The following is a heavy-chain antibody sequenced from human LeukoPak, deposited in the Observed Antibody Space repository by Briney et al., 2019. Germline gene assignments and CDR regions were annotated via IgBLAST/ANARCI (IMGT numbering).Heavy chain of an antibody. CDR1: GFTFSSCG. CDR2: ISYDGSNK. CDR3: ASWRGITMVRGASEY. V-gene: IGHV3-30*03. D-gene: IGHD3-10*01. Sequence: PGRSLRLSCAASGFTFSSCGMHWVRQAPGKGLEWVAVISYDGSNKYYADSVKGRFTISRDNSKNTLYLQMNSLRAEDTAVYHCASWRGITMVRGASEYWGQGTLVTVSS. J-gene: IGHJ4*02.